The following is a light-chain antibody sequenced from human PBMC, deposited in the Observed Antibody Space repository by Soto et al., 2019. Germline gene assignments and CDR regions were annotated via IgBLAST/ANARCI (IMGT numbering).Light chain of an antibody. CDR3: QSADSSGSDV. V-gene: IGLV3-25*02. Sequence: SYELTQPPSVSVSPGQTASITCSGDALPKQYAYWYQQKPGQAPVLVIYKDSERPSGIPERFSGSSSGTTVTLTISGVQAEDEADYYCQSADSSGSDVFGTGTKVTVL. J-gene: IGLJ1*01. CDR1: ALPKQY. CDR2: KDS.